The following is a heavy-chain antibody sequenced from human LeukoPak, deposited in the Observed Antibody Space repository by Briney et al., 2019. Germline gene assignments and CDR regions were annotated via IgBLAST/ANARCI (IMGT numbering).Heavy chain of an antibody. CDR1: GGSISSYY. CDR2: IYTSGST. V-gene: IGHV4-4*07. J-gene: IGHJ4*02. Sequence: PSETLSLTCTVSGGSISSYYWTWIRQPAGKGLEWIGRIYTSGSTNYNPSLKSRVTMSVDTSKNQFSLKLTSVTAADTAVYYCARDLRDSSVYYYYTFDYWGQGTLVTVSS. D-gene: IGHD3-22*01. CDR3: ARDLRDSSVYYYYTFDY.